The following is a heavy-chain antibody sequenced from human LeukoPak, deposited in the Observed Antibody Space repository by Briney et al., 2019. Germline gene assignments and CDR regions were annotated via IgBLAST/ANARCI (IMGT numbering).Heavy chain of an antibody. V-gene: IGHV3-23*01. J-gene: IGHJ4*02. CDR3: TRNSGWYGTS. Sequence: GGSLRLSCIVSGFTLSRYEMSWIRQAPGKGLEWVASIEYSGGSAYYADSVKGRFSISREDSKNTLYLQLNSLRAEDTALYYCTRNSGWYGTSWGPGTLVTVSS. CDR2: IEYSGGSA. D-gene: IGHD6-19*01. CDR1: GFTLSRYE.